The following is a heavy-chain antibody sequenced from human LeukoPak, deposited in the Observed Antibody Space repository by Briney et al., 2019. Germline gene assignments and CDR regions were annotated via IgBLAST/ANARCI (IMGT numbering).Heavy chain of an antibody. Sequence: GGSLRLSCAASGFTFSSYAMNWVRQAPGKGLEWVSVVRGSDAGTSYADSVKGRFTISRDNSKNTLYLQMNSLRAEDTAVYYCAKNRGGSYYSGSDYWGQGTLVTVSS. CDR3: AKNRGGSYYSGSDY. CDR1: GFTFSSYA. V-gene: IGHV3-23*01. D-gene: IGHD1-26*01. CDR2: VRGSDAGT. J-gene: IGHJ4*02.